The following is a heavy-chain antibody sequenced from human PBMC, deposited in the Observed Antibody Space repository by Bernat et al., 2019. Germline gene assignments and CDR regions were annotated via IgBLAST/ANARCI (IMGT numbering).Heavy chain of an antibody. CDR3: AGDEDVLRYFDYDGLMDY. D-gene: IGHD3-9*01. J-gene: IGHJ4*02. CDR2: IWYDGSNK. Sequence: QVQLVESGGGVVQPGRSLRLSCAASGFTFSSYGMHWVRQAPGKGLEWVAVIWYDGSNKYYADSVKGRFTISRDNSKNTLYLQMNSLRPEDTAVHYCAGDEDVLRYFDYDGLMDYWGQGTLVTVSS. CDR1: GFTFSSYG. V-gene: IGHV3-33*01.